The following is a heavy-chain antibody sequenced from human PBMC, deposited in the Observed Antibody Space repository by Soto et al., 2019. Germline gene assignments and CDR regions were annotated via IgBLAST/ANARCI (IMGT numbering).Heavy chain of an antibody. CDR1: GITFSNYA. V-gene: IGHV3-23*01. J-gene: IGHJ4*02. D-gene: IGHD3-16*02. CDR2: ISASGGRP. CDR3: AKDPDRYDYVWGTYRHIDH. Sequence: LRLSCTASGITFSNYAMSWVRQAPTKGLEWVSSISASGGRPYYADSVKGRFTILRDNSKNTLYLQMNSLRVEDTAVYYCAKDPDRYDYVWGTYRHIDHWGQGTLVTVSS.